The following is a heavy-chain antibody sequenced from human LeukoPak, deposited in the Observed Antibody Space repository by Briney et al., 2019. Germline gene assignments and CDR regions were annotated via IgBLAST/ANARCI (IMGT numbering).Heavy chain of an antibody. CDR1: GFTFSSYG. J-gene: IGHJ4*02. Sequence: GGSLRLSCAASGFTFSSYGMHWVRQAPGKGLEWVAFIRYDGSNKYYADSVKGRFTISRDNAKNSLYLQMNSLRAEDTAVYYCARDRHYYGSGNTDYFDYWGQGTLVTVSS. CDR3: ARDRHYYGSGNTDYFDY. D-gene: IGHD3-10*01. V-gene: IGHV3-30*02. CDR2: IRYDGSNK.